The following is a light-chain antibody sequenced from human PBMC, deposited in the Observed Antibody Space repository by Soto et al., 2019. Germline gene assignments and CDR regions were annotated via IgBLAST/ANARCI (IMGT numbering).Light chain of an antibody. V-gene: IGLV2-14*01. CDR1: SSDVGGYNY. J-gene: IGLJ1*01. CDR2: DVS. CDR3: SSYTSSSTLYV. Sequence: QFVLTQPTSVSGSPGQSITISCTGTSSDVGGYNYVSWYQQHPGKAPKLMIYDVSNRPSGVSDRFSGSKSGNTASLTISGLQAEDEADHYCSSYTSSSTLYVFGPGTKVTVL.